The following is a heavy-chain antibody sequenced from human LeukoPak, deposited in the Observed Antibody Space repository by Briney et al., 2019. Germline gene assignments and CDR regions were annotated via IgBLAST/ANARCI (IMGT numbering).Heavy chain of an antibody. CDR2: IYYSGST. V-gene: IGHV4-59*12. CDR1: GGSISSYY. J-gene: IGHJ3*02. Sequence: SSETLSLTCTVSGGSISSYYWSWIRQPPGKGLEWIGYIYYSGSTNYNPSLKSRVTMSVDTSKNQFSLKLSSVTAADTAVYYCARERRNGDYSIGDAFDIWGQGTMVTVSS. D-gene: IGHD4-17*01. CDR3: ARERRNGDYSIGDAFDI.